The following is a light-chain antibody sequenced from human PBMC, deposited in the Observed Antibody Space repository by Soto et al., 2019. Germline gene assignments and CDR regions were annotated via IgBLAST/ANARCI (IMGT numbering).Light chain of an antibody. CDR2: GAS. V-gene: IGKV3-20*01. CDR1: QGVSSSY. J-gene: IGKJ4*01. CDR3: QHYRTS. Sequence: EIVLTQSPGTLSLSPGEIATLCCRASQGVSSSYLAWYQQKPGQPPRLLIYGASSRATGIPDRFSGSGSGTDFTLTITRLEPEDFAVYYCQHYRTSFGGGTKVEIK.